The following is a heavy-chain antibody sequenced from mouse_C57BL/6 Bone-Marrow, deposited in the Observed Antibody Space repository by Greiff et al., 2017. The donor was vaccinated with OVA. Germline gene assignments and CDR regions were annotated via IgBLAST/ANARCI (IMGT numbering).Heavy chain of an antibody. Sequence: VQLQQSGAELVRPGASVKLSCKASGYTFTDYYINWVKQRPGQGLEWIARIYPGSGNTYYNEKFKGKATLTAEKSSSTAYMQLSSLTSEDSAVYFCARESYYRAWFAYWGQGTTLTVSS. CDR3: ARESYYRAWFAY. D-gene: IGHD2-14*01. CDR2: IYPGSGNT. V-gene: IGHV1-76*01. J-gene: IGHJ2*01. CDR1: GYTFTDYY.